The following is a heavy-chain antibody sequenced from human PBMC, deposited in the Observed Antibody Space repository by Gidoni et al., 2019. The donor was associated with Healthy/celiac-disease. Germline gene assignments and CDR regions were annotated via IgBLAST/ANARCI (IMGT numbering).Heavy chain of an antibody. D-gene: IGHD3-3*01. CDR1: GFSLSTSGVG. J-gene: IGHJ6*02. CDR3: AHSGPYYDFWSGYYSPSPYYYGMDV. Sequence: QITLKESGPTLVKPTQTLTLTCTFSGFSLSTSGVGVGWIRQPPGKALEWLALIYWNDDKRYSPSLKSRLTITKDTSKNQVVLTMTNMDPVDTATYYCAHSGPYYDFWSGYYSPSPYYYGMDVWGQGTTVTVSS. CDR2: IYWNDDK. V-gene: IGHV2-5*01.